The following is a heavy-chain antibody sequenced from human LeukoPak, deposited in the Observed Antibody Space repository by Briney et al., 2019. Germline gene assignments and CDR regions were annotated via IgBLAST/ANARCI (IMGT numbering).Heavy chain of an antibody. J-gene: IGHJ4*02. CDR3: TRLVAVAGTGNYFDY. CDR2: IRSKANSYAT. Sequence: GGSLRLSCAASGFTFSGSAMHWVRQASGKGLEWVGRIRSKANSYATAYAASVKGRFTISRDDSKNTAYLQMNSLKTEDTAVYYCTRLVAVAGTGNYFDYWGREPWSPSPQ. D-gene: IGHD6-19*01. CDR1: GFTFSGSA. V-gene: IGHV3-73*01.